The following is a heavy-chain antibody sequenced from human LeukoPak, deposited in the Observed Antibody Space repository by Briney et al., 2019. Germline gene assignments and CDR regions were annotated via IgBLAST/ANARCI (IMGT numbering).Heavy chain of an antibody. Sequence: GESLKISCKGSGYSFTSYWIGWVRQMPGKGLEWMGIIYPGDSDTRYSPSFQGQVTISADKSISTAYLQWSSLKASDTAMYYCARHKGHYYDSSDKSFDYCGQGTLVTVSS. J-gene: IGHJ4*02. D-gene: IGHD3-22*01. CDR3: ARHKGHYYDSSDKSFDY. CDR1: GYSFTSYW. CDR2: IYPGDSDT. V-gene: IGHV5-51*01.